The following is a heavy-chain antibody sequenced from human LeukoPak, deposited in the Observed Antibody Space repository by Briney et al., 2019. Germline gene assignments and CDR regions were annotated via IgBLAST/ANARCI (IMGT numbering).Heavy chain of an antibody. Sequence: SQCLSPTCPVAGGSISTYYWSWVRQPPGKGLGWIGYIYYSGSTNYNPSLKSRVNISVDTSKNHFSLELSYVTAADTAVYYCARQSYSSSWFTSETEALWGQGTLVTVSS. D-gene: IGHD6-13*01. CDR3: ARQSYSSSWFTSETEAL. J-gene: IGHJ4*02. V-gene: IGHV4-59*01. CDR2: IYYSGST. CDR1: GGSISTYY.